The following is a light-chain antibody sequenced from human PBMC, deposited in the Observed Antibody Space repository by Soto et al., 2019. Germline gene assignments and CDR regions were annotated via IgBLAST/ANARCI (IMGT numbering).Light chain of an antibody. CDR1: QSISSW. CDR2: KAS. CDR3: QQYNSFPLT. Sequence: DIQMTQSPPTLSASVGDRVTITCRACQSISSWLAWYQQKPGKAPKLLIYKASSLESGVPSRFSGSGSGTEFTLTISSLQPDDFATYYCQQYNSFPLTFGGGTKVDIK. V-gene: IGKV1-5*03. J-gene: IGKJ4*01.